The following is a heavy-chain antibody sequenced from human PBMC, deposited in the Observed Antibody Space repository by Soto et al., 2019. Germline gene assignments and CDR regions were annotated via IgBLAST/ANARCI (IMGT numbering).Heavy chain of an antibody. CDR3: TRSLCIAARGVEPFEY. Sequence: GGSLRLSCAASGFTFSDYAMTWVRQAPGKGLEWVSHTSGNGGSTYYADSVKGRFTISRDNSRNTMHLQMNNLRAEDTALYYCTRSLCIAARGVEPFEYWCQGALVSVSS. J-gene: IGHJ4*02. CDR1: GFTFSDYA. V-gene: IGHV3-23*01. D-gene: IGHD6-6*01. CDR2: TSGNGGST.